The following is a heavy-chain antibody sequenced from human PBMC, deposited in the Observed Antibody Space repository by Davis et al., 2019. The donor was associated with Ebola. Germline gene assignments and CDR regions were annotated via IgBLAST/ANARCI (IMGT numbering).Heavy chain of an antibody. D-gene: IGHD3-22*01. J-gene: IGHJ3*02. CDR2: ISYDGSNK. CDR3: ARWGGSGYSHSAFDI. CDR1: GFTFSSYA. Sequence: PGGSLRLSCAASGFTFSSYAMHWVRQAPGKGLEWVAVISYDGSNKYYADSVKGRFTISRDNSKNTLYLQMNSLRAEDTAVYYCARWGGSGYSHSAFDIWGQGTMVTVSS. V-gene: IGHV3-30-3*01.